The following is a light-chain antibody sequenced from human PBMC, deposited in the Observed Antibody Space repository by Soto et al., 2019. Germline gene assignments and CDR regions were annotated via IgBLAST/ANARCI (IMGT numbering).Light chain of an antibody. Sequence: DIVMTQSPDSLAVSLGERATINCKSSQSVLYTPNNKNYLAWYQQKPGQPPELLTYWASTRESGVPDRFSGSGSATDFTLTISSLQAEDVAVYYCQQYYSAPFTFGPGTKVDIK. J-gene: IGKJ3*01. V-gene: IGKV4-1*01. CDR3: QQYYSAPFT. CDR1: QSVLYTPNNKNY. CDR2: WAS.